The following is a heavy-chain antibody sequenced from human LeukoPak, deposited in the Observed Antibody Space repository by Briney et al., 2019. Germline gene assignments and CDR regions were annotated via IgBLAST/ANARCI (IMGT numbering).Heavy chain of an antibody. V-gene: IGHV1-69*13. CDR1: GGSLSTYA. CDR3: ARVPHPEYSYGEFDY. J-gene: IGHJ4*02. CDR2: IIPFYSAT. D-gene: IGHD5-18*01. Sequence: ASVKVSCKASGGSLSTYAINWVRQVPGRGLEWMGGIIPFYSATDYAQKLQGRVTITADESTNTAYMELNSLTSKDTAVYYCARVPHPEYSYGEFDYWGQGTLVTVSS.